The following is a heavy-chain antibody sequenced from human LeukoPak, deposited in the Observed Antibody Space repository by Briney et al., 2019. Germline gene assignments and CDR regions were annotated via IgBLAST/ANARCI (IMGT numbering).Heavy chain of an antibody. Sequence: GGSLRLSCSASGFTFSNNGMHWVRQAPGKGLEWVAFIRYDGSNGGSNKYYADSVKGRFTISRDNSKNTLYLQMNSLKPEDTAVYYCAKDRGWELRILDYWGQGTLVTVSS. CDR1: GFTFSNNG. V-gene: IGHV3-30*02. D-gene: IGHD1-26*01. J-gene: IGHJ4*02. CDR3: AKDRGWELRILDY. CDR2: IRYDGSNGGSNK.